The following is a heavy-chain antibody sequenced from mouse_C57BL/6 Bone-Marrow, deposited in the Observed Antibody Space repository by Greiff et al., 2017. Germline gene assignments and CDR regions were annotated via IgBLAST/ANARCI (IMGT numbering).Heavy chain of an antibody. CDR2: IYPGSGST. V-gene: IGHV1-55*01. D-gene: IGHD1-1*01. J-gene: IGHJ2*01. CDR3: AREYYGSSPYFDY. Sequence: QVQLQQPGAELVKPGASVKMSCKASGYTFTSYWITWVKQRPGQGLEWIGDIYPGSGSTNYNEKFKSKATLTVDTSSSTAYLQLSSLTSEDSAVYYCAREYYGSSPYFDYWGQGTTLTVSS. CDR1: GYTFTSYW.